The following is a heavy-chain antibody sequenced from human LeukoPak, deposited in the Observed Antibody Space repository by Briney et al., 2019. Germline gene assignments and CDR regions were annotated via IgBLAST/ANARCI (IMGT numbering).Heavy chain of an antibody. V-gene: IGHV4-39*07. CDR3: ARDSYGIFDY. D-gene: IGHD5-18*01. CDR2: INHSGST. CDR1: GGSISSGDYY. Sequence: TSETLSLTCTVSGGSISSGDYYWSWIRQPPGKGLEWIGEINHSGSTNYNPSLKSRVTISVDTSKNQFSLKLSSVTAADTAVYYCARDSYGIFDYWGQGTLVTVSS. J-gene: IGHJ4*02.